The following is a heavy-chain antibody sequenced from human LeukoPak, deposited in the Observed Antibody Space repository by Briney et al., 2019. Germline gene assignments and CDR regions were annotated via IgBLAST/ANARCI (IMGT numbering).Heavy chain of an antibody. CDR2: IYYSGST. J-gene: IGHJ4*02. V-gene: IGHV4-59*11. D-gene: IGHD6-13*01. Sequence: NTSETLSLTCTVSSGSISSHYWSWIRQPPGKGLEWIGYIYYSGSTNYNPSLKSRVTISVDTSKNQFSLKLSSVTAADTAVYYCAREVRAEAAAPPTAFDYWGQGTLVTVSS. CDR1: SGSISSHY. CDR3: AREVRAEAAAPPTAFDY.